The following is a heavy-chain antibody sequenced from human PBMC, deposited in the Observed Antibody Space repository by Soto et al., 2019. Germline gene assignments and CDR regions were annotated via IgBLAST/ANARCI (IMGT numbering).Heavy chain of an antibody. V-gene: IGHV1-24*01. D-gene: IGHD2-15*01. CDR3: ATARRLPEYYYYYGMDV. Sequence: ASVKVSCKVSGYTLTELSMHWVRQAPGKGLEWMGGFDPEDGETIYAQKFQGRVTMTEDTSTDTAYMELSSLRSEDTAVYYCATARRLPEYYYYYGMDVWGQGTKVTVSS. J-gene: IGHJ6*02. CDR2: FDPEDGET. CDR1: GYTLTELS.